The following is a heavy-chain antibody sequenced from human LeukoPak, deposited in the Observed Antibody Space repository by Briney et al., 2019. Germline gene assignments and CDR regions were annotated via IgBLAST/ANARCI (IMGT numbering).Heavy chain of an antibody. J-gene: IGHJ4*02. CDR2: INPSGGST. CDR3: ASNFMFRGVTYDY. V-gene: IGHV1-46*01. CDR1: GYTFTSYY. Sequence: ASVKVSCKASGYTFTSYYMHWVRQAPGQRLEWMGIINPSGGSTSYAQKFQGRVTITADKSTSTAYMELSSLRSEDTAVYYCASNFMFRGVTYDYWGQGTLVTVSS. D-gene: IGHD3-10*01.